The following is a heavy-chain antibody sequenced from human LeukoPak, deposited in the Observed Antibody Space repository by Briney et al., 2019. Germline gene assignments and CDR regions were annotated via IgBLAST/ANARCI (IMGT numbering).Heavy chain of an antibody. V-gene: IGHV1-18*01. D-gene: IGHD3-22*01. J-gene: IGHJ6*03. CDR1: GYTFTGYG. Sequence: ASEKVSCKASGYTFTGYGISWERQAPGQGLERRGCISAYNRNTTYAQKLQARVTMTTDTSTSTAYMELRSLRSDDTAVYYCARPMIGKSYYMDVWGKGTTVTVSS. CDR3: ARPMIGKSYYMDV. CDR2: ISAYNRNT.